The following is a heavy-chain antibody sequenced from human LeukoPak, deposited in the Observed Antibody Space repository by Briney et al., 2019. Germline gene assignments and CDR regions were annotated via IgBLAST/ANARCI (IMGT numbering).Heavy chain of an antibody. CDR1: GFTFGDYA. CDR2: ISGDGGST. Sequence: QAGGSLRLSCAASGFTFGDYAMHWVRQAPGKGLEWVSLISGDGGSTYYADSVKGRFTISRDNSKNSLYLKMNSLRTEDTALYYCAKDRVRDGYNYPDYWGQGTLVAVSS. CDR3: AKDRVRDGYNYPDY. D-gene: IGHD5-24*01. J-gene: IGHJ4*02. V-gene: IGHV3-43*02.